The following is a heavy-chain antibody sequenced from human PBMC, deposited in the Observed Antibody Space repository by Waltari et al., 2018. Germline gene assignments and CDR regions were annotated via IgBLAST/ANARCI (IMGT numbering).Heavy chain of an antibody. J-gene: IGHJ4*02. CDR1: GFTVSSNY. V-gene: IGHV3-66*02. CDR2: SYSGGST. CDR3: ARGKGGYGDYADY. Sequence: EVQLVESGGGLVQPGGSLRLSCAASGFTVSSNYMSWVRQAPGKGRECVSVSYSGGSTYYADSGKCRCTISRDNSKNTRDLQMNSLRAEDTAVDYCARGKGGYGDYADYGGQGTLVTVSS. D-gene: IGHD4-17*01.